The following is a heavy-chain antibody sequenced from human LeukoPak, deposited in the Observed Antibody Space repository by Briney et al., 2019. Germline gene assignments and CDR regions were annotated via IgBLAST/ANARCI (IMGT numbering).Heavy chain of an antibody. Sequence: GGSLRLSCAASGFTFSSYSMNWVRQAPGKGLEWVSYIDTDTDNIYYADSVQGRFTISRDNAKNSLYLQMNSLRAEDTAVYYCAKDQKRGYSYGYLFYYYYMDVWGKGTTVTISS. V-gene: IGHV3-21*01. CDR2: IDTDTDNI. D-gene: IGHD5-18*01. CDR3: AKDQKRGYSYGYLFYYYYMDV. CDR1: GFTFSSYS. J-gene: IGHJ6*03.